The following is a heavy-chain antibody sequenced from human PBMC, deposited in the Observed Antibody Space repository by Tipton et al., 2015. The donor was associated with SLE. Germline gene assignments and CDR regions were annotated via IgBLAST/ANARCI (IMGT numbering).Heavy chain of an antibody. CDR2: IIHSGST. CDR1: GGSISSYY. CDR3: AREQTDYYGSGSFDY. Sequence: TLSLTCTVSGGSISSYYWRWIRQPPGKGLEWIGEIIHSGSTNYNPSLKSRVTISLDTSKNQFSLNLSSVTAEDTAVYFCAREQTDYYGSGSFDYWGQGTLVTVSS. V-gene: IGHV4-34*12. D-gene: IGHD3-10*01. J-gene: IGHJ4*02.